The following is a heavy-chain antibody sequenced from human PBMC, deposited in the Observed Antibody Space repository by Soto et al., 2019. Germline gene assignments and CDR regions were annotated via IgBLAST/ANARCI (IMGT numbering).Heavy chain of an antibody. Sequence: EVQLVESGGGLVQPGGSLRLSCAASGFTFSDHYMDWVRQAPGKGLEWVGRSKNKADSYTTEYAAYVKGRFTISRDGPKNSLFLQMNSLKTEDTAVYYCTVWGSGNDFGAAWGQGILVTGSS. D-gene: IGHD3-10*01. J-gene: IGHJ4*02. CDR3: TVWGSGNDFGAA. V-gene: IGHV3-72*01. CDR2: SKNKADSYTT. CDR1: GFTFSDHY.